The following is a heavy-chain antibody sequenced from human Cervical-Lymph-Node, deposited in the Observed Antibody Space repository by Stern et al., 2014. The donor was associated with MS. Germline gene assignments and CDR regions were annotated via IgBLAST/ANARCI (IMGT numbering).Heavy chain of an antibody. V-gene: IGHV1-18*01. CDR1: GYTFNSYA. Sequence: VQLVQSGAEVKKPGASVKVSCKASGYTFNSYAISWVRQAPGQGLEWMGSISAYNDNTNDAQKLQSRVTMTTDTSTSTAYMELRSLRSDDTAVYYCARGLLGSENAFDIWGQGTMVTVSS. CDR2: ISAYNDNT. J-gene: IGHJ3*02. D-gene: IGHD2-15*01. CDR3: ARGLLGSENAFDI.